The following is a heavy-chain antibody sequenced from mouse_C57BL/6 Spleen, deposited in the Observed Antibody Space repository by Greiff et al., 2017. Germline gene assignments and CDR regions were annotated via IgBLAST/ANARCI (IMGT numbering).Heavy chain of an antibody. CDR2: IYPGDGDT. CDR3: GRGYYGSRDYAMDY. J-gene: IGHJ4*01. V-gene: IGHV1-82*01. Sequence: VQLQQSGPELVKPGASVKISCKASGYAFSSSWMNWVKQRPGKGLEWIGRIYPGDGDTNYNGKFKGKATLTADKSSSTAYMQLSSLTSEDSAVYFCGRGYYGSRDYAMDYWGQGTSVTVSS. CDR1: GYAFSSSW. D-gene: IGHD1-1*01.